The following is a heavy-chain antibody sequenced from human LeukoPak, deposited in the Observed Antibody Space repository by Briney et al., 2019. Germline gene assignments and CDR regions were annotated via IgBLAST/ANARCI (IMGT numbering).Heavy chain of an antibody. J-gene: IGHJ3*02. Sequence: SETLSLTCAVYGGSFSGYYWSWIRQPPGKGLEWIGEINHSGSTNYNPSLKSRVTISVDTSKNQFSLKLSSVTAADTAVYYCARQGYYDSSGYDAFDIWGQGTMVTVSS. CDR2: INHSGST. CDR3: ARQGYYDSSGYDAFDI. V-gene: IGHV4-34*01. D-gene: IGHD3-22*01. CDR1: GGSFSGYY.